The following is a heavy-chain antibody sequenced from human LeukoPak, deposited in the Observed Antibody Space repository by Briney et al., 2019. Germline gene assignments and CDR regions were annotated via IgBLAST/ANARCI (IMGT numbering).Heavy chain of an antibody. V-gene: IGHV1-69*04. CDR2: TIPILGIA. CDR3: ARPREDYGGNYYYGMDV. CDR1: GGTFSSYA. Sequence: SVKVSCKASGGTFSSYAISWVRQARGQGLECMGRTIPILGIANYAQKFQGRVTITADKSTSTAYMELSSLRSEDTAVYYCARPREDYGGNYYYGMDVWGQGTTVTVSS. J-gene: IGHJ6*02. D-gene: IGHD4-23*01.